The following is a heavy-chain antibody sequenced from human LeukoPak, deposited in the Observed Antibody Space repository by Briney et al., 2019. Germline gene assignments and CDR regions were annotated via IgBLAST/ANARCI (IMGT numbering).Heavy chain of an antibody. CDR3: ARQVYFLGYSSSWFDY. J-gene: IGHJ4*02. Sequence: PGGSLRLSCAASGFTFSSYWMHSVRQAPGKGLGWVSRINSDGSSTSYADSVKGRFTISRDNVKNTLYLQMNSLRAEDTAVYYCARQVYFLGYSSSWFDYWGQGTLGTVSS. D-gene: IGHD6-13*01. V-gene: IGHV3-74*01. CDR1: GFTFSSYW. CDR2: INSDGSST.